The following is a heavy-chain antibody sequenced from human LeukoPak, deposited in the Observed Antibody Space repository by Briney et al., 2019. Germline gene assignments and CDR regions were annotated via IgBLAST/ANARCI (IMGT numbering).Heavy chain of an antibody. Sequence: GESLKISCRGSGYRFSNYWIGWVRHMPGKGLEWMGMIYPGDSDIRYSPSFQGQVTISADKSISTAYLQWSSLKASDTAMYYCARQEYCSGGSCYTWFDPWGQGTLVTVSS. V-gene: IGHV5-51*01. J-gene: IGHJ5*02. CDR2: IYPGDSDI. D-gene: IGHD2-15*01. CDR3: ARQEYCSGGSCYTWFDP. CDR1: GYRFSNYW.